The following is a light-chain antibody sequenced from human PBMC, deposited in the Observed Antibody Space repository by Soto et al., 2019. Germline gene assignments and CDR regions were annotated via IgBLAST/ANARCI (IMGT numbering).Light chain of an antibody. CDR2: KAS. CDR3: QNYNSYSEA. CDR1: QAISSW. Sequence: QMTQSPSTLSRSLVASLTMTGGASQAISSWLAWYQQKPGKAPKLLIYKASTLKSGVPSRFSGSGSGTEFTLTISSLQPDDFATYYCQNYNSYSEAFGQGTTVDI. J-gene: IGKJ1*01. V-gene: IGKV1-5*03.